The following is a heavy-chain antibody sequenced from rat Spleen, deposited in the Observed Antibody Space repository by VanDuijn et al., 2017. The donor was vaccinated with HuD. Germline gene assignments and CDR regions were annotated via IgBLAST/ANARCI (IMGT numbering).Heavy chain of an antibody. V-gene: IGHV5-25*01. Sequence: EVQLVESGGGLVQPGRSLKLACAASGFTFSNYDMTWVHQAPTKGLEWVASISPSCGSTYYRDYVKGRFTVARDNAKTTLYLQMDSLRSEDTATYYCARQRGGYSSAHFDYWGQGVMVTVSS. CDR1: GFTFSNYD. D-gene: IGHD3-3*01. CDR2: ISPSCGST. J-gene: IGHJ2*01. CDR3: ARQRGGYSSAHFDY.